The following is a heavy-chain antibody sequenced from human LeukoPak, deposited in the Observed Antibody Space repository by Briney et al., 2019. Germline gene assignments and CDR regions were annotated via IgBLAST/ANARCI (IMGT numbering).Heavy chain of an antibody. V-gene: IGHV3-48*01. D-gene: IGHD1-26*01. CDR3: AREEDSGDY. CDR2: ISSSGSTI. CDR1: GFTFSSYS. J-gene: IGHJ4*02. Sequence: PGGSLRLSCAASGFTFSSYSMNWVRQAPGKGLEWVSYISSSGSTIYYADSVKGRFTISRDNAKNSLYLQMNSLRAEDTAVYYCAREEDSGDYWGQGTLVTVSS.